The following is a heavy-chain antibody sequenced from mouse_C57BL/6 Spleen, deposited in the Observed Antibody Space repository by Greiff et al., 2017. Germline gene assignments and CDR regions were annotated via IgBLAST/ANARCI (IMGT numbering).Heavy chain of an antibody. V-gene: IGHV1-19*01. Sequence: EVKLQESGPVLVKPGASVKMSCKASGYTFTDYYMNWVKQSHGKSLEWIGVINPYNGGTSYNQKFKGKATLTVDKSSSTAYMELNSLTSEDSAVYYCARPNYYGSSSWFAYWGQGTLVTVSA. D-gene: IGHD1-1*01. CDR1: GYTFTDYY. CDR3: ARPNYYGSSSWFAY. J-gene: IGHJ3*01. CDR2: INPYNGGT.